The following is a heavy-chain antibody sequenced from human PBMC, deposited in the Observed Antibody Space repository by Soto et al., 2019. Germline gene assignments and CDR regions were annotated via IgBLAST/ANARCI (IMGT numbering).Heavy chain of an antibody. D-gene: IGHD6-19*01. CDR2: ISYDGRNE. V-gene: IGHV3-30*18. J-gene: IGHJ5*02. CDR3: GKDHSRGEKWLVQSS. CDR1: GFTFSSYG. Sequence: QVQLVESGGGVVQPGRSLRLSCAASGFTFSSYGMHWVRQAPGKGLEWVAVISYDGRNEYYADSVKGRFTISRDNSKNTLYVQMDSLRAEDTAVYYCGKDHSRGEKWLVQSSWGQGTLVTVSS.